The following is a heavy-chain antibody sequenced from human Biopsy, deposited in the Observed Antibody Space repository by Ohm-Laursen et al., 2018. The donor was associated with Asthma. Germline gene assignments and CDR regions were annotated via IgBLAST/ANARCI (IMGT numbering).Heavy chain of an antibody. CDR1: GASITTSPSY. CDR3: ARNLPGYTYGPFED. CDR2: IYYSGET. D-gene: IGHD5-18*01. Sequence: TLSLTCTVSGASITTSPSYWSWLRLLPGKGLEWIGCIYYSGETFFNPSLKNPLFMSLDSSKNQFSLKMTSVTVADTAMYFCARNLPGYTYGPFEDWGQGTLVTVSS. V-gene: IGHV4-31*01. J-gene: IGHJ4*02.